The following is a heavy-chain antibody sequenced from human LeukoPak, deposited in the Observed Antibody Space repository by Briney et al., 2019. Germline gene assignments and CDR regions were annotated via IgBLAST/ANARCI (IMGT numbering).Heavy chain of an antibody. CDR3: APLGYSSGTDY. J-gene: IGHJ4*02. D-gene: IGHD5-18*01. CDR1: SGSFSGYY. Sequence: SETLSLTCAVYSGSFSGYYWTWIRQPPGKGLEWIGEINHSGSTNYNPSLKSRGTISIDTSKNQFSLKLSSVTATDTAVLLRAPLGYSSGTDYGGLETRVTVSS. V-gene: IGHV4-34*03. CDR2: INHSGST.